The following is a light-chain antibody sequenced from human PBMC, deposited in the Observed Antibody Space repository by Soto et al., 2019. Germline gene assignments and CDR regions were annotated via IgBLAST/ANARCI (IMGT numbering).Light chain of an antibody. Sequence: QITQSPSSLSATLGDRVPFTCRASQYIKIYLNWYQQKPGKAPKLLIYTASSLQSGVPSRFSGSGSGTDFTLTISSLQPEDFATYYCQQSHSIPHTFGLGTKVDIK. CDR2: TAS. J-gene: IGKJ3*01. CDR1: QYIKIY. CDR3: QQSHSIPHT. V-gene: IGKV1-39*01.